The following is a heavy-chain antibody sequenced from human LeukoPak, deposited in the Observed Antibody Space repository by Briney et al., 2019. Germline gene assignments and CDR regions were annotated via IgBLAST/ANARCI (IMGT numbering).Heavy chain of an antibody. CDR1: GYTFTSYY. V-gene: IGHV1-2*02. Sequence: ASVKVSCKASGYTFTSYYMHWVRQAPGQGLEWMGWINPNSGGTNYAQKFQGRVTMTRDTSISTAYMELSRLRSDDTAVYYCARAPHCSSTSCYRYYFDYWGQGTLVTVSS. D-gene: IGHD2-2*02. J-gene: IGHJ4*02. CDR3: ARAPHCSSTSCYRYYFDY. CDR2: INPNSGGT.